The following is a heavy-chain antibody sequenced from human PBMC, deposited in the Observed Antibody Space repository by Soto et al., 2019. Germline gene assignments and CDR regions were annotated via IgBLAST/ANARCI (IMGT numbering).Heavy chain of an antibody. J-gene: IGHJ4*02. Sequence: VNVSCKASGGTFSSYAISRVRQAPGQGLEWMGGIIPIFGTANYAQKFQGRVTITAHKSTSTAYMELSSLRSEDTAVYYCAGCSSTSCSLGDYWGQGTLVTVS. CDR2: IIPIFGTA. CDR3: AGCSSTSCSLGDY. V-gene: IGHV1-69*06. CDR1: GGTFSSYA. D-gene: IGHD2-2*01.